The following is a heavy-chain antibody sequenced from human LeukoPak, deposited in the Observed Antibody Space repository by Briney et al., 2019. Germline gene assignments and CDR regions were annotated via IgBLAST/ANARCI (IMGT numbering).Heavy chain of an antibody. J-gene: IGHJ4*02. D-gene: IGHD3-22*01. CDR1: GGSISSYY. Sequence: SETLSLTCTVSGGSISSYYGSWIRQPAGKGLEWIGRIYTSGSTNYNPSLKSRVTMSVDTSKNQFSLKLSSVTAADTAVYYCARARHFYDSSGPKTPFFDYWGQGTLVTVSS. V-gene: IGHV4-4*07. CDR2: IYTSGST. CDR3: ARARHFYDSSGPKTPFFDY.